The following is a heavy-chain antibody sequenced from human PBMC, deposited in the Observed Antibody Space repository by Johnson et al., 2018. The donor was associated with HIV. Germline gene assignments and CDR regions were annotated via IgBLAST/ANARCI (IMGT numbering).Heavy chain of an antibody. D-gene: IGHD3-16*01. Sequence: VQLVESGVGLVQPGGSLRLSCAASGFTFSSYALTWVRQAPGRGLEWVSAIGTAGDTYYPGPVKGRFTISRENAKDSLYLQMNRLRVEDTAVYYLARGGSDVFDIWGRGKMV. J-gene: IGHJ3*02. CDR3: ARGGSDVFDI. CDR2: IGTAGDT. CDR1: GFTFSSYA. V-gene: IGHV3-13*01.